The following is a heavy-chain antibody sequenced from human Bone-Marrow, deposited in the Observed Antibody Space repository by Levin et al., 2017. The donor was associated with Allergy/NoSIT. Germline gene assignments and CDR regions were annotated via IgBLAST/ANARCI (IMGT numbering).Heavy chain of an antibody. CDR2: ISYDGSNK. D-gene: IGHD3-10*01. Sequence: GGSLRLSCAASGFTFSSYAMHWVRQAPGKGLEWVAVISYDGSNKYYADSVKGRFTISRDNSKNTLYLQMNSLRAEDTAVYYCAREQFVGYYYGSGSYYKSAPYYFDYWGQGTLVTVSS. J-gene: IGHJ4*02. CDR3: AREQFVGYYYGSGSYYKSAPYYFDY. V-gene: IGHV3-30*04. CDR1: GFTFSSYA.